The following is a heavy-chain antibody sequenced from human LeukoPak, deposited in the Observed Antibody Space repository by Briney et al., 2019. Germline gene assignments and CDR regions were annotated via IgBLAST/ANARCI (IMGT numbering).Heavy chain of an antibody. CDR2: IDPSYSYI. CDR3: ARSPTEAYCSGGSCYFLSEYFHH. J-gene: IGHJ1*01. D-gene: IGHD2-15*01. V-gene: IGHV5-10-1*01. Sequence: AGESLKISGKGSGYTFTSYWISWVRHMPGKGLEWIGRIDPSYSYINYSPSFQRHVTISADKSFSTAYLQWSSLKASDTAIYYCARSPTEAYCSGGSCYFLSEYFHHWGQGTLVTVSS. CDR1: GYTFTSYW.